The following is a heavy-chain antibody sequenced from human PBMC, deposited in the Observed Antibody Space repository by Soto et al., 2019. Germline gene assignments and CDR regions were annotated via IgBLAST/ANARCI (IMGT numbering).Heavy chain of an antibody. V-gene: IGHV1-2*02. CDR1: GYPFSDNQ. Sequence: ASVKVSCKASGYPFSDNQIHWLRRAPGQGLEWMGRINPKSDDTNYAQKFQGRVAMTRDTSIDTAYLELTGLTSDDTATYYCARKHSLDYIRWGLDPWGQGTLVT. CDR3: ARKHSLDYIRWGLDP. D-gene: IGHD4-4*01. J-gene: IGHJ5*02. CDR2: INPKSDDT.